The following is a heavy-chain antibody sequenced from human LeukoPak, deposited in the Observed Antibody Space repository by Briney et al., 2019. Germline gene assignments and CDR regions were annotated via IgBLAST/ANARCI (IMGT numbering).Heavy chain of an antibody. D-gene: IGHD4-23*01. V-gene: IGHV4-34*01. CDR3: AGTTVVRGYYYYMDV. CDR2: INHSGST. Sequence: TSETLSLTCAVYGGSFSGYYWSWIRQPPGKGLEWIGEINHSGSTNYNPSLKSRVTISVDTSKNQFSLKLSSVTAADTAVYYCAGTTVVRGYYYYMDVWGKGTTVTISS. CDR1: GGSFSGYY. J-gene: IGHJ6*03.